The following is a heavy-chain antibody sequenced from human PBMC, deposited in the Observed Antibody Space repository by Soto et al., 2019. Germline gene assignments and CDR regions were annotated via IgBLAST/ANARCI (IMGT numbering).Heavy chain of an antibody. CDR3: ARGRRAAGRTNWFDP. Sequence: ASVKVSCKASGYTFTGYYMHWVRQAPGQGLEWMGWINPNSGGTNYAQKFQGWVTMTRDTSISTAYMELSRLRSDDTAVYYCARGRRAAGRTNWFDPWGQGTLVTVCS. D-gene: IGHD6-13*01. J-gene: IGHJ5*02. CDR1: GYTFTGYY. CDR2: INPNSGGT. V-gene: IGHV1-2*04.